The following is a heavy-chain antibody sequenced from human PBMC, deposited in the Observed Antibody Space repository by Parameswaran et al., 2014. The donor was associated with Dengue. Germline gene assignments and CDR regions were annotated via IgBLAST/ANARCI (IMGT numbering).Heavy chain of an antibody. Sequence: RWIRQPPGKGLEWVSVIYSGGSTYYADSVKGRFTISRDNSKNTLYLQMNSLRAEDTAVYYCAGSSWGIDRYFDYWGQGTLVTVSS. V-gene: IGHV3-53*01. CDR3: AGSSWGIDRYFDY. D-gene: IGHD6-13*01. J-gene: IGHJ4*02. CDR2: IYSGGST.